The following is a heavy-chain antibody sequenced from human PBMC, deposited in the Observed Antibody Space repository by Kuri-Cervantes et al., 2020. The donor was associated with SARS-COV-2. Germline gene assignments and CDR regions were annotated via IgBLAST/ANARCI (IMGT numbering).Heavy chain of an antibody. CDR3: ARDGLYGDYSY. CDR1: GFTFSSYS. D-gene: IGHD4-17*01. Sequence: GESLKISCAASGFTFSSYSMNWVRQAPGKGLEWVSSISSSSSYIYYADSVKGRFTISRDNAKNTLYLQMNSLRAEDTAVYYCARDGLYGDYSYWGQGTLVTVSS. V-gene: IGHV3-21*01. CDR2: ISSSSSYI. J-gene: IGHJ4*02.